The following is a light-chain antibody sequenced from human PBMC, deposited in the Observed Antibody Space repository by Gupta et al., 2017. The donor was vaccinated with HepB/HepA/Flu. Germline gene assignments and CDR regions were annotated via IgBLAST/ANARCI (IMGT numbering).Light chain of an antibody. J-gene: IGKJ1*01. Sequence: DIQMTQSPSSLSASVGDRVNITCRASQSISSYLSWYQQKPGKAPKLLIYAASTVQSGVPSRFSGSGSGTDFTLAISSRQPEDFATYYCQQRDSTPRTFGQGTKVEIK. CDR1: QSISSY. CDR2: AAS. CDR3: QQRDSTPRT. V-gene: IGKV1-39*01.